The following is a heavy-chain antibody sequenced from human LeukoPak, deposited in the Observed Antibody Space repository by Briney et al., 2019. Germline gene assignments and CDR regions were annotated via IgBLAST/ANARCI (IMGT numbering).Heavy chain of an antibody. J-gene: IGHJ3*02. CDR3: AKFRKPMALLDAFDI. D-gene: IGHD1-14*01. Sequence: GGSLRLSCAASGFTFNTYTMYWVRQAPGKGLEWVSGISNSGGSTYYADSVKGRFTISRGNSKNTLYLQMNSLRAEDTAVYFCAKFRKPMALLDAFDIWGQGTMVTVSS. V-gene: IGHV3-23*01. CDR2: ISNSGGST. CDR1: GFTFNTYT.